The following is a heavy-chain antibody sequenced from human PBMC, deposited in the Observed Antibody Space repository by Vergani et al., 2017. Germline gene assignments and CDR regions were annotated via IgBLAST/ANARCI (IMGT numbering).Heavy chain of an antibody. CDR3: ARSSSGWITSLDY. CDR2: IDWDDDK. V-gene: IGHV2-70*04. J-gene: IGHJ4*02. Sequence: QVTLKESGPALVKPTQTLTLTCTFSGFSLSTSGMRVSWIRQPPGKALEWLARIDWDDDKFYSTSLKTRLIISKDTSKNQVVLTMTNMDPVDTATYYCARSSSGWITSLDYWGQGTLVTVSS. CDR1: GFSLSTSGMR. D-gene: IGHD3-22*01.